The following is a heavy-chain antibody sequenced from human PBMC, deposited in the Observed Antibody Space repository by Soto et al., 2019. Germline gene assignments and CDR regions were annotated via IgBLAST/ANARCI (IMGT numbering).Heavy chain of an antibody. CDR1: GFMFGSYW. J-gene: IGHJ4*02. CDR2: IKRDGSEK. D-gene: IGHD4-17*01. V-gene: IGHV3-7*03. Sequence: GGSLRLACTASGFMFGSYWMTWVRHVPGKGLQWVANIKRDGSEKYYVDFVKGRFTISRDNADNSVFLDMNNLRVDDTATYYCARVRATDYEIDYWGQGALVTVSS. CDR3: ARVRATDYEIDY.